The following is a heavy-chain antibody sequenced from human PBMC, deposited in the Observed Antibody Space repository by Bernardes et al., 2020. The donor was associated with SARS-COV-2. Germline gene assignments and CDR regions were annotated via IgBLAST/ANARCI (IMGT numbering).Heavy chain of an antibody. CDR1: GYTFTGYY. Sequence: ASMKDYCKASGYTFTGYYMPWVRQAPGQGLEWMGWINPNSGGTNYAQKFQGRVTMTRDTSISTAYMELSRLRSDDTAVYYCARDQILWGGSFGMDVWGQGTTVTVSS. J-gene: IGHJ6*02. V-gene: IGHV1-2*02. D-gene: IGHD2-21*01. CDR3: ARDQILWGGSFGMDV. CDR2: INPNSGGT.